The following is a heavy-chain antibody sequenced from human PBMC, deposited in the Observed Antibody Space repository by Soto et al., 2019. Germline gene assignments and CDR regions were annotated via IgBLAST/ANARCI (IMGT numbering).Heavy chain of an antibody. CDR2: IFHSGNA. CDR3: ARAHAPTLPFDF. V-gene: IGHV4-59*01. J-gene: IGHJ4*02. CDR1: GGSIRNVY. Sequence: ASETLSLTCSVSGGSIRNVYWSWIRQPPGKGLEWIGLIFHSGNAKYNPSLQSRATMSIDTSKNQFSLSLESVTAADTAVYFCARAHAPTLPFDFWGQGTLVTVSS. D-gene: IGHD2-15*01.